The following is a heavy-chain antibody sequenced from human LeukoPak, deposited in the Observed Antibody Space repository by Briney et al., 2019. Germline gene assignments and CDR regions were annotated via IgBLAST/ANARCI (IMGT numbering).Heavy chain of an antibody. D-gene: IGHD3-10*01. CDR3: ARDAYNYASES. CDR2: MNSNSGNT. CDR1: GYTFTNYD. V-gene: IGHV1-8*01. Sequence: ASVKVSCKASGYTFTNYDIMWVRQATGQGPEWMGWMNSNSGNTGYAQKFQGRVTMTRDTSINTAYMELHSLTSEDTAVYYCARDAYNYASESWGQGTLVTVSS. J-gene: IGHJ5*02.